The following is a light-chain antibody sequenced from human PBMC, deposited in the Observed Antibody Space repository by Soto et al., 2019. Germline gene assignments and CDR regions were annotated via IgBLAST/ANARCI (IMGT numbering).Light chain of an antibody. Sequence: QPVLTQPASASGSPVHQITISCTGTTRAVGGYNYVSWYHQHPGKAPKLLIYEVSNRPSGVSNRFSGSKSGNTASLTISALQAEDEADYFCSSYSSISTPWIFGAGTQLSVL. CDR3: SSYSSISTPWI. V-gene: IGLV2-14*01. J-gene: IGLJ2*01. CDR2: EVS. CDR1: TRAVGGYNY.